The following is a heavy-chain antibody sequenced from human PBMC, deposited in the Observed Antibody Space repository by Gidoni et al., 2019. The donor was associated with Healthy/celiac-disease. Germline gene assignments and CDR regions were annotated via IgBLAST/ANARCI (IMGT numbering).Heavy chain of an antibody. Sequence: QVQLVQSGAEVKKPGASVKVSCKASGYTFTVYYMHWVRQAPGQGLEWMGWINPNSGGTNYAQKFQGWVTMTRDTSISTAYMELSRLRSDDTAVYYCARAPEYDFWSGYHFDYWGQGTLVTVSS. V-gene: IGHV1-2*04. J-gene: IGHJ4*02. D-gene: IGHD3-3*01. CDR2: INPNSGGT. CDR3: ARAPEYDFWSGYHFDY. CDR1: GYTFTVYY.